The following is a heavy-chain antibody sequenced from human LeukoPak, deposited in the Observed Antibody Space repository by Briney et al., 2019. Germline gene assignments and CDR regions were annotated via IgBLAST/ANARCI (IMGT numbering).Heavy chain of an antibody. Sequence: GGSLRLSCAASGFTFSSYSMNWVRQAPGKGLEWVSSISSSSSYIYYADSVKGRFTISRDNSKNSLYLQMNSLKVEDTAVYYCARDLFYGSGSPHLDCWGQGTLVTVSS. D-gene: IGHD3-10*01. J-gene: IGHJ4*02. CDR3: ARDLFYGSGSPHLDC. CDR1: GFTFSSYS. V-gene: IGHV3-21*01. CDR2: ISSSSSYI.